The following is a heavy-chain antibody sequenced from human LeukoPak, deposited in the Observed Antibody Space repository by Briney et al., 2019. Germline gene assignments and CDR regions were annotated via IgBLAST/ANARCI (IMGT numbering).Heavy chain of an antibody. CDR3: ATRVRGYSYRDY. D-gene: IGHD5-18*01. J-gene: IGHJ4*02. CDR1: GGSFSGYY. Sequence: ETLSLTCAVYGGSFSGYYWSWIRQPPGKGLEWVSVIYSGGSTYYADSVKGRFTISRDNSKNTLYPQMNSLRAEDTAVYYCATRVRGYSYRDYWGQGTLVTVSS. CDR2: IYSGGST. V-gene: IGHV3-53*01.